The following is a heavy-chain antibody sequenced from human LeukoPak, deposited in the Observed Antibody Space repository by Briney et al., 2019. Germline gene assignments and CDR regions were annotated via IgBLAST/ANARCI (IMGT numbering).Heavy chain of an antibody. J-gene: IGHJ4*02. CDR2: IRRNAYGGTP. V-gene: IGHV3-49*04. CDR3: TTSQRGSTYGHDF. CDR1: CLPSGDYA. D-gene: IGHD5-18*01. Sequence: GGSLRLSCTTSCLPSGDYAVSWVRQAPGKGLEWVGFIRRNAYGGTPEYAASVRGRFTISRDESKTIAYLQMSSLKTEDTAVYYCTTSQRGSTYGHDFWGQGTLVTVS.